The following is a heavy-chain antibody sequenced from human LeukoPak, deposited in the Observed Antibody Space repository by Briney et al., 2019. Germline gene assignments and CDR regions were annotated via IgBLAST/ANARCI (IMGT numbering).Heavy chain of an antibody. D-gene: IGHD3-10*01. CDR2: IYTSGST. V-gene: IGHV4-4*07. CDR1: GGSISSYY. Sequence: PSETLSLTCTVSGGSISSYYWSWIRQPAGKGLEWIGRIYTSGSTNYNPSLKSRVTMSVDTSKNQFSLKLSSVTAADTAVYYCARERTMVRGVIIRRTTFDPWGQGTLVTVSS. CDR3: ARERTMVRGVIIRRTTFDP. J-gene: IGHJ5*02.